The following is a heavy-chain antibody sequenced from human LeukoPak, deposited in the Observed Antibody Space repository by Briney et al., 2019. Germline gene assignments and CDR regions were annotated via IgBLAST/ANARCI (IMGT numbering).Heavy chain of an antibody. CDR3: AKGPRVFGGLIGSGGYYFDY. V-gene: IGHV3-23*01. J-gene: IGHJ4*02. D-gene: IGHD3-16*02. CDR2: ISDSGRST. CDR1: GFTFSSYT. Sequence: PGGSLRLSCAASGFTFSSYTMGWVRQAPGKGLEWVSSISDSGRSTHYADSVKGRFTISRDNSKNTLYLQMNSLRAEDTAVYYCAKGPRVFGGLIGSGGYYFDYWGQGTLVTVSS.